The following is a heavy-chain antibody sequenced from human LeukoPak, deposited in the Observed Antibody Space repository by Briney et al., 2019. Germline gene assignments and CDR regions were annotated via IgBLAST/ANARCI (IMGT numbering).Heavy chain of an antibody. D-gene: IGHD4-23*01. Sequence: SETLSLTCTVSGGSISSSSYYWGWIRQPPGKGLEWIGSIYYSGSTYYNPSLKSRVTISVDTSKNQFSLKLSSVTAADTAVYYCARDDYGGNSDYWGQGTLVTVSS. CDR3: ARDDYGGNSDY. CDR2: IYYSGST. CDR1: GGSISSSSYY. J-gene: IGHJ4*02. V-gene: IGHV4-39*07.